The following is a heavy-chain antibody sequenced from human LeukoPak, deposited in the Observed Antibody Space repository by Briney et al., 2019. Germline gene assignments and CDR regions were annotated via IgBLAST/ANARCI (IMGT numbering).Heavy chain of an antibody. CDR3: SASRPHYGDYYGLDV. V-gene: IGHV3-30*03. Sequence: PGGSPRLSCAASGFTFSSYGMHWVRQAPGKGLEWVVVISYDGSHKYSADSVKGRFTISRDNSKNTLYLQMNSLRTEDTAVYFCSASRPHYGDYYGLDVWGHGTTVTVSS. D-gene: IGHD4/OR15-4a*01. J-gene: IGHJ6*02. CDR1: GFTFSSYG. CDR2: ISYDGSHK.